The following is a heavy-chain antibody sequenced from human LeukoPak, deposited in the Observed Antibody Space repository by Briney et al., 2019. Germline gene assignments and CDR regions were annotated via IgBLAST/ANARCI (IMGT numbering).Heavy chain of an antibody. D-gene: IGHD6-13*01. CDR3: ARDLSLAAAEVYWFDP. CDR1: GGSISSSSYY. CDR2: IYYSGST. Sequence: SETLSLTCTVSGGSISSSSYYWGWIRQPPGKGLEWIGSIYYSGSTYYNPSLKSRVTISVDTSKNQFSLQLNSVTPEDTAVYYCARDLSLAAAEVYWFDPWGQGTLVTVSS. J-gene: IGHJ5*02. V-gene: IGHV4-39*07.